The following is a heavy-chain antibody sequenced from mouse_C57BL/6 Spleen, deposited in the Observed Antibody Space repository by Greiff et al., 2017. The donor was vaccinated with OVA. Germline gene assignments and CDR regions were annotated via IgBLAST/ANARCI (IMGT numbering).Heavy chain of an antibody. CDR1: GYSITSGYY. Sequence: EVKLMESGPGLVKPSQSLSLTCSVTGYSITSGYYWSWIRQFPGNKLEWMGYISYDGSNNYNPSLKNRISITRDTSKNQFFLKLNSVTTEDTATYYCARRYYDYEDYWGQGTTLTVSS. D-gene: IGHD2-4*01. CDR3: ARRYYDYEDY. CDR2: ISYDGSN. V-gene: IGHV3-6*01. J-gene: IGHJ2*01.